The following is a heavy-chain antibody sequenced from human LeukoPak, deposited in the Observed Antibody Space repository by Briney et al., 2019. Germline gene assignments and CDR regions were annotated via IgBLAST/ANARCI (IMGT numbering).Heavy chain of an antibody. J-gene: IGHJ4*02. CDR2: INPGVGST. CDR1: GYSFRSYY. CDR3: ARAPDNYGIDDY. Sequence: ASVKVSCKASGYSFRSYYMHWVRQAPGQGLEWVGIINPGVGSTSYAQRFQGRITLTRDTSTSTVYMELSSLRFDDTAVYYCARAPDNYGIDDYWGQGTLVTVSS. V-gene: IGHV1-46*01. D-gene: IGHD5-24*01.